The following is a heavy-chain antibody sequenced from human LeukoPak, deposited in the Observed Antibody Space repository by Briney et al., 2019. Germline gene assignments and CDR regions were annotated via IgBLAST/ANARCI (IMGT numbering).Heavy chain of an antibody. V-gene: IGHV1-18*01. CDR1: GYTFTSYG. J-gene: IGHJ5*02. Sequence: ASVKVSCKASGYTFTSYGISWVRQAPGQGLEWMGWISAYNGNTNYAQKLQGRVTMTTDTSTSTAYMELRSLRSDDTAVYYCARARFGYSYGRGYNWFDPWGQGTLVTVSS. D-gene: IGHD5-18*01. CDR2: ISAYNGNT. CDR3: ARARFGYSYGRGYNWFDP.